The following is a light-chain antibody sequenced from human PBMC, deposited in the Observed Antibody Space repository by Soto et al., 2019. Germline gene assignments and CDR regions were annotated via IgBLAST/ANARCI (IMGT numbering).Light chain of an antibody. CDR2: EVS. J-gene: IGLJ1*01. Sequence: QSALTQPASVSGSPGQSLTISCTGTSSDIGGYDFVSWYPQQPGKAPKLLIYEVSHRPSGVSSRFSASKSGNTASLTISGLQAEDEGDYYCSSYTISSTTVFGTGTKLTVL. V-gene: IGLV2-14*01. CDR3: SSYTISSTTV. CDR1: SSDIGGYDF.